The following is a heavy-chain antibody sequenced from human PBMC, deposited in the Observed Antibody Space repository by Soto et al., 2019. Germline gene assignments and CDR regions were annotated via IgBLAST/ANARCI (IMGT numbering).Heavy chain of an antibody. J-gene: IGHJ4*02. V-gene: IGHV5-10-1*01. CDR1: GYSFTSYW. Sequence: GESLKISCKGSGYSFTSYWISWVRQMPGKGLEWMGRIGPSDSYTNYSPSFQGHVTISADKSISTAYLQWSSLKASDTAMYYCATLAGDLFDYWGQGTLVTVSS. CDR2: IGPSDSYT. D-gene: IGHD6-19*01. CDR3: ATLAGDLFDY.